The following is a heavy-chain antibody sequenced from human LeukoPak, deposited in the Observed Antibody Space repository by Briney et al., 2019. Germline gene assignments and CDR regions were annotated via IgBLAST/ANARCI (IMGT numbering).Heavy chain of an antibody. J-gene: IGHJ3*02. Sequence: ASVKVSCKASGYTFTSYAMHWVRQAPGQRLEWVGWINAGNGNTKYSQKFQGRVTITRDTSASTAYMELSSLRSEDTAVYYCARDLDSGSYLGFNAFDIWGQGTMVTVSS. D-gene: IGHD1-26*01. CDR3: ARDLDSGSYLGFNAFDI. CDR2: INAGNGNT. CDR1: GYTFTSYA. V-gene: IGHV1-3*01.